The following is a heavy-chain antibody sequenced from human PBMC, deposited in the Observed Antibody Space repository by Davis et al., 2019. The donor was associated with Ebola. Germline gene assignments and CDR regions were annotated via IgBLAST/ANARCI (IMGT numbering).Heavy chain of an antibody. J-gene: IGHJ4*02. V-gene: IGHV4-59*01. CDR3: AREDANSTSADY. D-gene: IGHD6-13*01. CDR1: DVSFINNY. Sequence: ANTLTPTFRVPDVSFINNYCSWIRQPPGKGLEWIGYIYSIGITTYNPSLKSRVTISIDKSEMQLSLNLSSVTAADTAVYYCAREDANSTSADYWGKGILVTVSS. CDR2: IYSIGIT.